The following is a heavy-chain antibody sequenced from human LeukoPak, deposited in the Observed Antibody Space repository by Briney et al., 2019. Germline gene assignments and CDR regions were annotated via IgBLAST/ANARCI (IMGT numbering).Heavy chain of an antibody. D-gene: IGHD6-19*01. Sequence: GASVKVSCKASGFTFTTYFMHWVRQAPGQGLEWMGKINPSGDTTTYAQKFQGRITMTRDTSTSTVYMELSSLRSEDTAVYYCTTGPYYSSGWYYFDYWGQGTLVTVSS. CDR3: TTGPYYSSGWYYFDY. CDR2: INPSGDTT. J-gene: IGHJ4*02. V-gene: IGHV1-46*01. CDR1: GFTFTTYF.